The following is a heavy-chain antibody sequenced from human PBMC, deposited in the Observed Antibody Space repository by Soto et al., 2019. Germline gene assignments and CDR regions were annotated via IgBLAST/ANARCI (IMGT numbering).Heavy chain of an antibody. V-gene: IGHV3-23*01. CDR3: AKGLGDY. D-gene: IGHD3-16*01. CDR1: GFTFSSYT. Sequence: EVQLLESGGGLVQPGGSLRLSCAASGFTFSSYTMSWVRQGPGKGLEWVSGISSSGGSTVYADSVKGRFTISRDNFKNTLYLQMNRLRAEDTAVYYCAKGLGDYWGQGTPVTVSS. J-gene: IGHJ4*02. CDR2: ISSSGGST.